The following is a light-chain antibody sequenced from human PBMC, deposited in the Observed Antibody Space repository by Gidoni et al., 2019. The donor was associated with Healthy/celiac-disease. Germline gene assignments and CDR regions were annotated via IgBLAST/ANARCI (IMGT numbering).Light chain of an antibody. CDR3: AAWDDSLSGPWV. CDR1: SSNIGSNY. CDR2: RNN. V-gene: IGLV1-47*01. Sequence: QSVLTQPPSASGTTGHRVTISCSGSSSNIGSNYVYWYQQHPGTAPKLLIYRNNQRPSGVPDRFSGSKCGTSASLAISGLRAEDEADYDCAAWDDSLSGPWVFGGGTKLTVL. J-gene: IGLJ2*01.